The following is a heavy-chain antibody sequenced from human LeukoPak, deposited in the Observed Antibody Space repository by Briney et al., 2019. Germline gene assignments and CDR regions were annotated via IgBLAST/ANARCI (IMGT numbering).Heavy chain of an antibody. J-gene: IGHJ4*02. Sequence: GESLKISCKGSGYIFTSYWIGWVRQMPGKGLEWMGIIYPGDSDTRYSPSFQGQFTISADNSISTAYLQWSSLKASDTAMYYCARQKDGYNYGDIDYWGQGTLVTVSS. CDR3: ARQKDGYNYGDIDY. CDR1: GYIFTSYW. D-gene: IGHD5-24*01. V-gene: IGHV5-51*01. CDR2: IYPGDSDT.